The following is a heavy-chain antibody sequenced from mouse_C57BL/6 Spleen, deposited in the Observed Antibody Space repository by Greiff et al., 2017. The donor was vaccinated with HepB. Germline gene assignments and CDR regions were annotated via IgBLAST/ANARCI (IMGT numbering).Heavy chain of an antibody. CDR3: TRDPGQLRLREYAMDY. CDR1: GFTFSSYA. J-gene: IGHJ4*01. CDR2: ISSGGDYI. V-gene: IGHV5-9-1*02. D-gene: IGHD3-2*02. Sequence: EVKVVESGEGLVKPGGSLKLSCAASGFTFSSYAMSWVRQTPEKRLEWVAYISSGGDYIYYADTVKGRFTISRDNARNTLYLQMSSLKSEDTAMYYCTRDPGQLRLREYAMDYWGQGTSVTVSS.